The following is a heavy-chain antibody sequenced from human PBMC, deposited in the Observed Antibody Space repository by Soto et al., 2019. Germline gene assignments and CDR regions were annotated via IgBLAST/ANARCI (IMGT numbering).Heavy chain of an antibody. J-gene: IGHJ4*02. CDR3: AKAYYYDSRGIDY. Sequence: TSETLSLTCTVSGGSISSGGYYWSWIRQHPGKGLEWIGYIYYSGSTYYNPSLKSRVTISVDTSKNQFSLKLSSVTAADTAVYYCAKAYYYDSRGIDYWGQGTLVTVSS. V-gene: IGHV4-31*03. CDR2: IYYSGST. D-gene: IGHD3-22*01. CDR1: GGSISSGGYY.